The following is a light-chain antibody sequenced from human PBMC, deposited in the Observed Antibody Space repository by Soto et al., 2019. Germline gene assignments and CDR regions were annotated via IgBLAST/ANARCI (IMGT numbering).Light chain of an antibody. CDR2: LNSDGSH. CDR1: SGHNSYA. Sequence: LVLTQPPSASASLGPSVKLTCTLSSGHNSYAIAWHQQQPEKGPRYLMKLNSDGSHSKGDGIPDRFSGSSSGAERYLTISSLQSEDEADYYCQTWSTDIRVFGGGTKLTVL. V-gene: IGLV4-69*01. CDR3: QTWSTDIRV. J-gene: IGLJ3*02.